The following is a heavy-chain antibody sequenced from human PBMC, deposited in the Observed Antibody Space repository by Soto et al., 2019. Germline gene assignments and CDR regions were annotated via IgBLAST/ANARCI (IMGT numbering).Heavy chain of an antibody. CDR3: AKYQRYSSSSFDY. D-gene: IGHD6-6*01. Sequence: EVPLLESGGGLVQPGGSLRLSCAASGITFSNFAMSWVRQAPGKGLEWVSSFSGSGTSTYYADSVKGRFTISRDNSKNALYLQMNSLRVEDTAVYYCAKYQRYSSSSFDYWGQGTLVTVSS. CDR2: FSGSGTST. CDR1: GITFSNFA. V-gene: IGHV3-23*01. J-gene: IGHJ4*02.